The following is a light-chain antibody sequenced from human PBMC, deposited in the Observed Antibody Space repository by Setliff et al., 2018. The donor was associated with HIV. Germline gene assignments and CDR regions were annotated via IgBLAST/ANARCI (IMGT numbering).Light chain of an antibody. CDR1: SSDVGGYSF. J-gene: IGLJ3*02. Sequence: ALTQPASVSGSPGQSITISCTGTSSDVGGYSFVSWYQQHPGKAPKLMIYDVSNRPSGVSNRFSGSKSGNTASLTVSGLQAEDEADYYCSSYTSRSTWVFGGGTKVTVL. CDR3: SSYTSRSTWV. V-gene: IGLV2-14*03. CDR2: DVS.